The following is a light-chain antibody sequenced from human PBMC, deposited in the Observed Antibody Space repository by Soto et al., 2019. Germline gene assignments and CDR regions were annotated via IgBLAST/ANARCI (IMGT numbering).Light chain of an antibody. CDR2: AAS. J-gene: IGKJ5*01. CDR3: QQANSCPFT. V-gene: IGKV1-12*01. CDR1: QGIRSW. Sequence: DIQMTQSPSSVSAAVGDRVPITCRASQGIRSWLAWYQQKPGKAPKLLIYAASSLQSGVPSRFSGSRSGTDFTRTISSLQPEDFATYYCQQANSCPFTFGQGTRLEIK.